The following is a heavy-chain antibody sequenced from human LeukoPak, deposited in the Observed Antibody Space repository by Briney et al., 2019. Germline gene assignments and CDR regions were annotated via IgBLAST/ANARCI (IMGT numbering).Heavy chain of an antibody. CDR2: IPNDGGNN. D-gene: IGHD3-22*01. V-gene: IGHV3-30*03. CDR1: GFTFSSFG. CDR3: ATSPSFYDRSGYYPYYFDY. Sequence: GGSLRLSCAASGFTFSSFGMHWVRQAPGKGLEWVAVIPNDGGNNYYADSVKDRFSISRDNSKNTLYLQMNSLRAEDTAIYYCATSPSFYDRSGYYPYYFDYWGQGTLVTVSS. J-gene: IGHJ4*02.